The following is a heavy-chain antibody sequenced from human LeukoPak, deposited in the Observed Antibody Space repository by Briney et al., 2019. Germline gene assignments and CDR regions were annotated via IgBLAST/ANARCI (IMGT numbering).Heavy chain of an antibody. CDR1: GFTVSSNY. Sequence: PGGSLRLSCAASGFTVSSNYMSWVRQAPGKGLEWVSVIYSGGSTYYADSVKGRFTISRDNSKNTVFLQMNSLRVDDTAVYYCAKALRETHRPVYSYYYMDVWGKGTTVTVSS. J-gene: IGHJ6*03. CDR3: AKALRETHRPVYSYYYMDV. V-gene: IGHV3-53*01. D-gene: IGHD2-21*01. CDR2: IYSGGST.